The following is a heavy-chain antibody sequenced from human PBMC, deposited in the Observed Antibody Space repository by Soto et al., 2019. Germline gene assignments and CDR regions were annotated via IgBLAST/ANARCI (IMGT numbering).Heavy chain of an antibody. CDR1: GFTFSDYP. Sequence: QVQLVESGGGVVQPGRSLSLSCAASGFTFSDYPMHWVRQAPGKGLEWVAVISYDGRVKYYVDSVKGRFTISRDDSKNTLYLQMNSLRVDDTAGYYGARDFIVGAPDYFDYWGQGTLVTVAS. D-gene: IGHD1-26*01. V-gene: IGHV3-30*04. CDR2: ISYDGRVK. CDR3: ARDFIVGAPDYFDY. J-gene: IGHJ4*02.